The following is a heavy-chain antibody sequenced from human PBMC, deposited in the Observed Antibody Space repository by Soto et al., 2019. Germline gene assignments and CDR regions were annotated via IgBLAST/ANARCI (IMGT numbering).Heavy chain of an antibody. Sequence: EVQLLESGGGLVQPGGSLRLSCAASGFTFSSYAMSWVRQAPGKGLEWVSAISGSGGSTYYADSVKGRFTISRDNSKNTLYLQMNSLRAEDTAVYYCATRTPIYSNYYSPYYYYGMDVWGQGTTVTVSS. J-gene: IGHJ6*02. CDR3: ATRTPIYSNYYSPYYYYGMDV. CDR2: ISGSGGST. CDR1: GFTFSSYA. V-gene: IGHV3-23*01. D-gene: IGHD4-4*01.